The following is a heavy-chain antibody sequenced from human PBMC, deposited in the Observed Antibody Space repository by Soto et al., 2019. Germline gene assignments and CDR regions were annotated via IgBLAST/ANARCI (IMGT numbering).Heavy chain of an antibody. D-gene: IGHD3-16*01. V-gene: IGHV4-61*01. CDR2: IHYSGST. CDR1: GGSVNNDINY. Sequence: SETLSLTCTVSGGSVNNDINYWSWIRQPPGKGLEWMGYIHYSGSTNYSPSLKSRVTMSVDTSKNQFSLKLNSVTAADTAVYYCARDSYDYVSGNNHFADYWGQGTLVT. J-gene: IGHJ4*02. CDR3: ARDSYDYVSGNNHFADY.